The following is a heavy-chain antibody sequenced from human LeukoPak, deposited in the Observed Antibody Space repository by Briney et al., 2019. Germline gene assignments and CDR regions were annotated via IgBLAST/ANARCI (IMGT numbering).Heavy chain of an antibody. D-gene: IGHD3-16*02. Sequence: PGGSLRLSCAASGFTFSNYVMSWVRQAPGKGLEWVSAISGSGGSTSYADSVKGRFTISRDNSKNTLYLQMNSLRAEDTAVYYSAKPRRDSVIYFGMDVWGQGTTVTVSS. J-gene: IGHJ6*02. V-gene: IGHV3-23*01. CDR2: ISGSGGST. CDR3: AKPRRDSVIYFGMDV. CDR1: GFTFSNYV.